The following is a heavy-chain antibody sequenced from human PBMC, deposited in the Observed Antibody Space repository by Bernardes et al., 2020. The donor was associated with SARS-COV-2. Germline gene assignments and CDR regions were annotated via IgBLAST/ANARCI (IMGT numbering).Heavy chain of an antibody. CDR2: ISWNGGST. CDR3: ARGHVYGGNSFYFDY. V-gene: IGHV3-20*04. J-gene: IGHJ4*02. D-gene: IGHD4-17*01. CDR1: GFTFDDYG. Sequence: GGSLRLSCATSGFTFDDYGMHWVRQAPGKGLEWVSRISWNGGSTGYADSVTGRFTISRDNARNSLYLEMDSLRADDTALYYCARGHVYGGNSFYFDYWGQGTLVTVSS.